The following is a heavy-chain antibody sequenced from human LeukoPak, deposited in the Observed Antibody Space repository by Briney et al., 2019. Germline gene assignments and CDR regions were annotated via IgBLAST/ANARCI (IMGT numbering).Heavy chain of an antibody. CDR2: IDPDSGGT. V-gene: IGHV1-2*02. CDR3: ARVPGPYTTSRFGY. CDR1: GYTFTGYY. Sequence: ASVKVSCKTSGYTFTGYYLHWVRQAPGQGLEWMGRIDPDSGGTHYAQKFQVRVTVTRDTSITTVCMELSGLTSDDTAVYYCARVPGPYTTSRFGYWGQGTLVTVSS. D-gene: IGHD2-2*02. J-gene: IGHJ4*02.